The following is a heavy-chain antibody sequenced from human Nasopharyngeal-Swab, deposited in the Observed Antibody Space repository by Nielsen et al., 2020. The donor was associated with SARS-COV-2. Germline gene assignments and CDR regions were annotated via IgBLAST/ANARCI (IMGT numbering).Heavy chain of an antibody. Sequence: SETLSLTCTVSGGSVSSGSYYWSWLRQPPGKGLEWIGYIYYSGSTNYNPSLKSRVTISVDTSKNQFSLKLSSVTAADTAVYYCARVLTTTVTIDYRGQGTLVTVSS. CDR1: GGSVSSGSYY. J-gene: IGHJ4*02. CDR3: ARVLTTTVTIDY. CDR2: IYYSGST. D-gene: IGHD4-17*01. V-gene: IGHV4-61*01.